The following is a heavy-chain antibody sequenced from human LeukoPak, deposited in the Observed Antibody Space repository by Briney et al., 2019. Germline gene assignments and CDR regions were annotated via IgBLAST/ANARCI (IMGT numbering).Heavy chain of an antibody. J-gene: IGHJ6*02. Sequence: ASVKVSCKASGYTFNSYGISWVRQAPGQGLEWMGWISTYNGNTNYAQKLQDRVTMTRVTSTSTAYMELRNLRSDDTAMYYCARWGPVTTTSRVYDYYGMDVWGQGTTVTVSS. D-gene: IGHD4-17*01. CDR1: GYTFNSYG. CDR2: ISTYNGNT. V-gene: IGHV1-18*01. CDR3: ARWGPVTTTSRVYDYYGMDV.